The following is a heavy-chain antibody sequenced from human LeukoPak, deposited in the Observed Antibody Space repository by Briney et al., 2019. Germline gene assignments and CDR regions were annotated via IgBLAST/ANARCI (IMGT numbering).Heavy chain of an antibody. CDR1: GFTVITND. Sequence: QPGGSLRLSCAASGFTVITNDMTWVRQAPGKGLEWVSVLYSDGNTKYADSVQGRFTISRDNSKNTLYLEMNSLSPDDTAVYDCARGVEPLAANTLAYWGQGTLVTVSS. D-gene: IGHD1-14*01. CDR3: ARGVEPLAANTLAY. J-gene: IGHJ4*02. V-gene: IGHV3-53*01. CDR2: LYSDGNT.